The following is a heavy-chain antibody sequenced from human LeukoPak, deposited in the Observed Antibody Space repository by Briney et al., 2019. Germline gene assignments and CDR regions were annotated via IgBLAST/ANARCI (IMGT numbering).Heavy chain of an antibody. J-gene: IGHJ5*02. Sequence: GSSVKVSCKASGGTFSSYAISWVRQAPGQGLEWMGRIIPILGIANYAQKFQGRVTITADKSTSTAYMELSSLRSEDTAVYYCARDTMVRGVRISWFDPWGQGTLVTVSS. D-gene: IGHD3-10*01. V-gene: IGHV1-69*04. CDR3: ARDTMVRGVRISWFDP. CDR1: GGTFSSYA. CDR2: IIPILGIA.